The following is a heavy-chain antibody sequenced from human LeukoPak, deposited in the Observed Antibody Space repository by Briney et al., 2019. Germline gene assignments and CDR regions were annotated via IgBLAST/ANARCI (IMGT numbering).Heavy chain of an antibody. Sequence: SGPTLVNPTQTLTLTCTFSGFSLSTSGVGVGWIRQPPGKALEWLALIYWNDDKRYSPSLKSRLTITKDTSKNQVVLTMTNMDPVDTATYYCAHRLRPRYYYDSSGYYFPDYWGQGPLVTVSS. CDR2: IYWNDDK. CDR1: GFSLSTSGVG. D-gene: IGHD3-22*01. CDR3: AHRLRPRYYYDSSGYYFPDY. J-gene: IGHJ4*02. V-gene: IGHV2-5*01.